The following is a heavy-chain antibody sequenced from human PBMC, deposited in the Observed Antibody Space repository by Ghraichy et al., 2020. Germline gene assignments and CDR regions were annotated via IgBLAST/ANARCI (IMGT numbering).Heavy chain of an antibody. CDR2: IKPSGGST. V-gene: IGHV1-46*01. CDR1: GYTFTSYY. J-gene: IGHJ4*02. D-gene: IGHD2-15*01. CDR3: AREPRDIVVVVAATPFDY. Sequence: ASVKVSCKASGYTFTSYYMHWVRQAPGQGLEWMGIIKPSGGSTSYAQKFQGRVTMTRDTSTSTVYMELSSLRSEDTAVYYCAREPRDIVVVVAATPFDYWGQGTLVTVSS.